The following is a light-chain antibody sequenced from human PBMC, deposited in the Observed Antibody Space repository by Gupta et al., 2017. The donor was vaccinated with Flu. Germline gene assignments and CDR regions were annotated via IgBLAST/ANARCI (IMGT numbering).Light chain of an antibody. Sequence: QSVLTQPPSASGTPGQRVTISCSGGGSNLGTNYVYWYHQLPGTAPKLLIYRNNQRPSGVPERFSGSKSGTSASLAISGLRSEDEADFYCASWDDSLSGWVFGGGTKLTVL. CDR3: ASWDDSLSGWV. J-gene: IGLJ3*02. CDR1: GSNLGTNY. CDR2: RNN. V-gene: IGLV1-47*01.